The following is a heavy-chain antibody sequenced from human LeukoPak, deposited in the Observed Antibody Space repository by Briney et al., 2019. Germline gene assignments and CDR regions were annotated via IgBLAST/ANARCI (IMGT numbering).Heavy chain of an antibody. D-gene: IGHD6-13*01. CDR2: MNPNSGNT. CDR3: ATYSSSSFMDV. J-gene: IGHJ6*02. Sequence: APVKVSCKASGYTFTGYYMHWVRQAPGQGLEWMGWMNPNSGNTGYAQKFQGRVTMTRNTSISTAYMELSSLRSEDTAVYYCATYSSSSFMDVWGQGTTVTVSS. V-gene: IGHV1-8*02. CDR1: GYTFTGYY.